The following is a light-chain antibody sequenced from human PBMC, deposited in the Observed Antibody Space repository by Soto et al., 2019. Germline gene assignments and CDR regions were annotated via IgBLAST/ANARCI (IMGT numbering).Light chain of an antibody. J-gene: IGLJ2*01. CDR2: DVS. V-gene: IGLV2-14*01. Sequence: QSALTQPASVSGSPGQSITISCTGTSSDVGGYNYVSWYQQHPGKAPKLMIYDVSNRPSGVSNRFAGSKSGNTASLTISGLQAEDEAAYYCRSYTSSITPVFGGGTKLTVL. CDR1: SSDVGGYNY. CDR3: RSYTSSITPV.